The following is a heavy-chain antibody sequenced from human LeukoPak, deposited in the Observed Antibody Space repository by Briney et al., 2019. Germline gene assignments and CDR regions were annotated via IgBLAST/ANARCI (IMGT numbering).Heavy chain of an antibody. Sequence: ASVTVSCKASGYTFTSYDINWVRQAAGQGLEWMGWMNPNSGNTVYAQKFQGRVTMTRNTSISTAFMELSSLRSEDTAVYYCARPSSRYDAFDIWGQGTMVTVSS. D-gene: IGHD2-2*01. CDR2: MNPNSGNT. CDR3: ARPSSRYDAFDI. V-gene: IGHV1-8*01. CDR1: GYTFTSYD. J-gene: IGHJ3*02.